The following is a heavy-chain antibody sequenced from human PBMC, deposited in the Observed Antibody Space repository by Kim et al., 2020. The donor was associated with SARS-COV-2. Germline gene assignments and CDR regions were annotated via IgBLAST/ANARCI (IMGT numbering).Heavy chain of an antibody. D-gene: IGHD3-9*01. CDR3: AKVADYDILTGYSYFDY. Sequence: GGSLRLSCAASGFTFSSYAMSWVRQAPGKGLEWVSAISGSGGSTYYADSVKGRFTISRDNSKNTLYLQMNSLRAEDTAVYYCAKVADYDILTGYSYFDYWGQGTLVTVSS. CDR1: GFTFSSYA. CDR2: ISGSGGST. V-gene: IGHV3-23*01. J-gene: IGHJ4*02.